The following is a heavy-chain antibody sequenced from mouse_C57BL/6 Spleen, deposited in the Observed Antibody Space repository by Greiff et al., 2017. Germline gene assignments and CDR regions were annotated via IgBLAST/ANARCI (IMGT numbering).Heavy chain of an antibody. CDR1: GFSLTSYG. D-gene: IGHD2-4*01. CDR3: ARKGGYDYEADAMDY. Sequence: QVQLKESGPGLVQPSPRLSITCTVSGFSLTSYGVHWVRQSPGKGLEWLGVIWSGGGTDYNAAFISRLSISKDNSNSQVSVKMNSLQADDSAIYYCARKGGYDYEADAMDYWGQGTSVTVSS. CDR2: IWSGGGT. J-gene: IGHJ4*01. V-gene: IGHV2-2*01.